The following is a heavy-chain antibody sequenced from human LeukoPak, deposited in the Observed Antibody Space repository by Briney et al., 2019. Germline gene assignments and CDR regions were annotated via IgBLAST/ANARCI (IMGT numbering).Heavy chain of an antibody. J-gene: IGHJ4*02. V-gene: IGHV3-23*01. CDR3: AKDYGDYAYYHY. CDR1: GFTFSNYA. Sequence: GGSLRLSCAASGFTFSNYAMNWVRQAPGKGLEWVSVISGSGYSTYYADSVKGRFTISRDNSKNTLYLQTNSLRAEDAAVYYCAKDYGDYAYYHYWGQGTLVTVSS. CDR2: ISGSGYST. D-gene: IGHD4-17*01.